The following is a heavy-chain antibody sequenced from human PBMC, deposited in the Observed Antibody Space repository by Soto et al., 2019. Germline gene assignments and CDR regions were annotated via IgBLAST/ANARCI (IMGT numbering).Heavy chain of an antibody. J-gene: IGHJ4*02. CDR1: GYTFTSYG. CDR3: ARDRNRRGDDAPADSADC. CDR2: ISAYKGNT. V-gene: IGHV1-18*01. D-gene: IGHD1-1*01. Sequence: QVQLVQSGGEVKKDGASVKVSCKTSGYTFTSYGIAWVRQAPGQGLEWMGWISAYKGNTYYPQRFQGRVTMTTDTSACTAYMELRNLRSDYTAVYYCARDRNRRGDDAPADSADCWGQGTLITVSS.